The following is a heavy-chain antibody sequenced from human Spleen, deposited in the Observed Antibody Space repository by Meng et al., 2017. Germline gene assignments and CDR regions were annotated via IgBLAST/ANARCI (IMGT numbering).Heavy chain of an antibody. J-gene: IGHJ3*02. Sequence: SETLSLTCSISGGSISSSYWSWIRQSPGKGLECLGFIYYSGTTNYNPSLKSRVSISADRSKNQISLKLNSVTAADTAVYYCARGTSSGWYLGLMFGPFDIWGQGTLVTVSS. V-gene: IGHV4-59*01. CDR3: ARGTSSGWYLGLMFGPFDI. CDR2: IYYSGTT. CDR1: GGSISSSY. D-gene: IGHD6-19*01.